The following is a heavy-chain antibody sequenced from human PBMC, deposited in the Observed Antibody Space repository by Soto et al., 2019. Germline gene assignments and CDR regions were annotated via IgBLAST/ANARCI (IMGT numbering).Heavy chain of an antibody. CDR1: GFTFSSYW. V-gene: IGHV3-7*05. CDR2: IKQDGSEK. D-gene: IGHD6-6*01. CDR3: ARGFFEYSSSSASD. J-gene: IGHJ4*02. Sequence: GGSLRLSCAASGFTFSSYWMSWVRQAPGKGLEWVANIKQDGSEKYYVDSVKGRFTISRDNAKNSLYLQMNSLRAEDTAVYYCARGFFEYSSSSASDWGQGTLVTVSS.